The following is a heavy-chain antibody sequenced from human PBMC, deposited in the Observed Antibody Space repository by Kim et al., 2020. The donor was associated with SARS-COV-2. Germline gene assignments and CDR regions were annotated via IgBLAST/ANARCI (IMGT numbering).Heavy chain of an antibody. D-gene: IGHD3-10*01. Sequence: GGSLRLSCAASGFTFSDYDTSWIRQAPGKGLEWVSYISSSGSTIYYAYSVKGRFTISMDNAKNSLYLHMNSLRAEDTAVYYCARASYYYGSGGMDGWGQGTTVTVSS. CDR3: ARASYYYGSGGMDG. CDR1: GFTFSDYD. V-gene: IGHV3-11*01. J-gene: IGHJ6*02. CDR2: ISSSGSTI.